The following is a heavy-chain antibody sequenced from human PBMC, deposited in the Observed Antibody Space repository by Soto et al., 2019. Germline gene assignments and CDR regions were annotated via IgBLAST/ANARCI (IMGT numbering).Heavy chain of an antibody. D-gene: IGHD4-17*01. Sequence: SETLSLTCAVYGGSFSGWYWSWIRQPPGMGLEWIGEINHSGKTNYNPSLKSRVTISVDTSKNQFSLKVTSVTAADTAVYYCVRYGYGDFSEDWGQGTLVTVSS. V-gene: IGHV4-34*01. CDR2: INHSGKT. CDR1: GGSFSGWY. CDR3: VRYGYGDFSED. J-gene: IGHJ4*02.